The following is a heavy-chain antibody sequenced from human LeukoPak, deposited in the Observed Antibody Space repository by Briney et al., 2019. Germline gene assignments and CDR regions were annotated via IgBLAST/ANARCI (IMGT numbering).Heavy chain of an antibody. J-gene: IGHJ6*04. CDR2: ISWNSGSI. CDR3: ARDDYGDYVWDV. V-gene: IGHV3-9*01. D-gene: IGHD4-17*01. CDR1: GFTFDDYA. Sequence: GGSLRLSCAASGFTFDDYAMHWVRQAPGKGLEWVSGISWNSGSIGYADSVKGRFTISRDNAKNSLYLQMNSLRAEDTALYYCARDDYGDYVWDVWGKGITVTVSS.